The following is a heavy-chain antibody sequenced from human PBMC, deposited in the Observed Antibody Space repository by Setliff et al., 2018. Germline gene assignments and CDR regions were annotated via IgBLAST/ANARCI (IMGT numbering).Heavy chain of an antibody. D-gene: IGHD3-3*01. CDR3: ARHGLQFLEWLSAFDH. CDR1: GYSISSGYY. Sequence: TSETLSLTCAVSGYSISSGYYWGWIRQPPGKGLEWIGNIYHSGSTYYNPSLKSRVTISVDTSKNQFSLKLTSVTAADTAVYYCARHGLQFLEWLSAFDHWGQGTLVTVSS. V-gene: IGHV4-38-2*01. CDR2: IYHSGST. J-gene: IGHJ4*02.